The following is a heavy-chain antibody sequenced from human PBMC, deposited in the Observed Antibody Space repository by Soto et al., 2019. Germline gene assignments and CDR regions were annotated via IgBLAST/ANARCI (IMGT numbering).Heavy chain of an antibody. CDR1: GVSMSSSSYY. D-gene: IGHD3-22*01. Sequence: XETLSVTCTVSGVSMSSSSYYSGWLRQPPGKGLEWMGSIYYSGRTNYNPSLKSRVTISVDTSKNQFSLKMTSVTAADTAVYYCARLDYYDSSGYRYYFDSWGQGTLVTVSS. CDR3: ARLDYYDSSGYRYYFDS. V-gene: IGHV4-39*01. CDR2: IYYSGRT. J-gene: IGHJ4*02.